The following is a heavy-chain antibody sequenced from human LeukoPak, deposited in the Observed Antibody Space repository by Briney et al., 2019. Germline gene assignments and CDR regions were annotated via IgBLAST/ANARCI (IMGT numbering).Heavy chain of an antibody. CDR2: IDDGGST. D-gene: IGHD2-15*01. CDR1: GVSISSSNG. J-gene: IGHJ4*02. CDR3: ARDEVGGPSPI. Sequence: SGTLSLTCAVAGVSISSSNGGSGGRQRPGQGREWIGEIDDGGSTNYNPSLKRRVTISVDKSKNQFSLNLSSVTAADTAVYYCARDEVGGPSPIWGQGTLVTVSS. V-gene: IGHV4-4*02.